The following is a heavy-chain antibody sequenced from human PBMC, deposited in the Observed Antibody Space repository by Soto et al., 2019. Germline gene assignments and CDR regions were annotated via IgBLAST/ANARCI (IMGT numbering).Heavy chain of an antibody. D-gene: IGHD3-22*01. CDR3: ARGSYYYDSSGYYQY. CDR1: GGSISSYY. Sequence: PSETLSLTCTVSGGSISSYYWSWIRQPPGKGLEWIGYIYYSGSTYYNPSLKSRVTISVDTSKNQFSLKLSSVTAADTAVYYCARGSYYYDSSGYYQYWGQGTLVTVSS. CDR2: IYYSGST. J-gene: IGHJ4*02. V-gene: IGHV4-30-4*01.